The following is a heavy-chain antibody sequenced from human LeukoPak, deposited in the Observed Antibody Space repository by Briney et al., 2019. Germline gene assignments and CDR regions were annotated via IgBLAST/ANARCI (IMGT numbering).Heavy chain of an antibody. CDR1: GISLTTSGMC. CDR2: IDWDDDK. CDR3: ARSEYRSSSWVSWFDP. J-gene: IGHJ5*02. V-gene: IGHV2-70*11. D-gene: IGHD6-6*01. Sequence: SGPALVKPTQTLTLTCTLSGISLTTSGMCVSWIRQPPGKALEWLARIDWDDDKYYTPSLKSRLSISKDTSKNQVVLTMTNMDIVDTATYYCARSEYRSSSWVSWFDPLGQGTLVTVSS.